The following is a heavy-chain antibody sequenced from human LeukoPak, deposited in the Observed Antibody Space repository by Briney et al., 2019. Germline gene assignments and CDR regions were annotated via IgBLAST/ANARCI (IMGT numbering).Heavy chain of an antibody. V-gene: IGHV1-69*04. D-gene: IGHD3-3*01. CDR3: ATETTYYDFWSGYRRNYGMDV. J-gene: IGHJ6*02. CDR2: IIPILGIA. CDR1: GGTFSSYA. Sequence: SVKVSCKASGGTFSSYAISWVRQAPGQGLEWMGRIIPILGIANYAQKFQGRVTMTEDTSTDTAYMELSSLRSEDTAVYYCATETTYYDFWSGYRRNYGMDVWGQGTTVTVSS.